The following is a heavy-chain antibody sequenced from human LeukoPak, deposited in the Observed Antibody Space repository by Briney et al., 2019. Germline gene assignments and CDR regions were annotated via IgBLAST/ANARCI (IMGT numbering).Heavy chain of an antibody. V-gene: IGHV4-39*01. Sequence: SETLSLSCTDSGGYISGSSYYWGWIRQPPGKGLEWIGSIYSSGSTYYNPSLKSRVTISVDTSKNQFSLKLSSVTAADTAVYYCGRGDNDYWAQGTLVTVSS. CDR2: IYSSGST. CDR3: GRGDNDY. D-gene: IGHD7-27*01. CDR1: GGYISGSSYY. J-gene: IGHJ4*02.